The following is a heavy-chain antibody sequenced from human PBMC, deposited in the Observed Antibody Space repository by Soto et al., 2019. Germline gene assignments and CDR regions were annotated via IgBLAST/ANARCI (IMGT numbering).Heavy chain of an antibody. Sequence: PGRFLRLSGAACGSTFTDSEMAGFRKAPGKGLGGDSYISSSGSNIYYADSVKGRFTISRDNAKNSLYLQMNSLRAKDTAVYYCARDSGRRRYSDSNRFYYFDFWGQGTLVTVSS. CDR2: ISSSGSNI. V-gene: IGHV3-11*01. CDR3: ARDSGRRRYSDSNRFYYFDF. CDR1: GSTFTDSE. J-gene: IGHJ4*02. D-gene: IGHD5-12*01.